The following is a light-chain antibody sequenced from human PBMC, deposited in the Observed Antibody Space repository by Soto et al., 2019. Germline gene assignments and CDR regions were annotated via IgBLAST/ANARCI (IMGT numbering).Light chain of an antibody. CDR2: EVT. CDR3: SSYAGNSVV. Sequence: QSVLTQPPSASGSPGQSVTISCTGTSSDVGGYNYVSWYQHHPGKAPKLMIYEVTKRPSGVPDRFSGSKSGHTASLTVSGLQAEDEADYYCSSYAGNSVVFGGGTKLTVL. CDR1: SSDVGGYNY. V-gene: IGLV2-8*01. J-gene: IGLJ2*01.